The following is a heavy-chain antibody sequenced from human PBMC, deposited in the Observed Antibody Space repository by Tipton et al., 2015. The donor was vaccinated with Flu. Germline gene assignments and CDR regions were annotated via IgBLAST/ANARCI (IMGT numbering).Heavy chain of an antibody. V-gene: IGHV4-4*02. CDR3: ASWLSSSWYPSYFDY. CDR2: IYHSGST. D-gene: IGHD6-13*01. CDR1: GGSISSSNW. Sequence: GSLRLSCAVSGGSISSSNWWSWVRQPPGKGLEWIGEIYHSGSTNYNPSLKSRVTISVDKSKNQFSLKLSSVTAADTAVYYCASWLSSSWYPSYFDYWGQGTLVTVSS. J-gene: IGHJ4*02.